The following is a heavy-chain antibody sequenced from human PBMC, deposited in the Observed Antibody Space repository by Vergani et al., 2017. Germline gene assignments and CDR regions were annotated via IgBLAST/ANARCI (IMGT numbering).Heavy chain of an antibody. J-gene: IGHJ4*02. V-gene: IGHV1-69*02. CDR2: IIPILGIA. CDR3: ARGPLAVADH. Sequence: QVQLVHSGAEVKKPGSSVKVSCQASGGTFSNYTISWVRQAPGQGLEWMGRIIPILGIANYARTFTGRVTITADTSPSTAYMELSSLRSEDTAVYYCARGPLAVADHWGQGTLVTVSS. D-gene: IGHD6-19*01. CDR1: GGTFSNYT.